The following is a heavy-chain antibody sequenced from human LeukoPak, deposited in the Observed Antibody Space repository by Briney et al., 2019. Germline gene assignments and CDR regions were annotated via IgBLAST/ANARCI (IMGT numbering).Heavy chain of an antibody. CDR1: GDTLNSYA. J-gene: IGHJ4*02. CDR3: ATVPTTVTTSANFDY. V-gene: IGHV1-69*04. D-gene: IGHD4-17*01. CDR2: IIPLLGIV. Sequence: ASVKVSCKASGDTLNSYAISWVRQAPGQGLEWMGRIIPLLGIVNYAQKFQGRVTISADKSTSTAYMELSSLRSEDTAVYYCATVPTTVTTSANFDYWGQGTLVTVSS.